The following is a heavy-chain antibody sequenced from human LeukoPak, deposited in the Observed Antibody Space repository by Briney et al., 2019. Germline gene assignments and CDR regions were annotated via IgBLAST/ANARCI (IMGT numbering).Heavy chain of an antibody. CDR1: GGSFSGYY. V-gene: IGHV4-34*01. CDR3: ARGAAIDY. CDR2: INHSGST. J-gene: IGHJ4*02. Sequence: SETLSLTCAVYGGSFSGYYWSWIRQPPGKGLEWIGEINHSGSTNYNPSLKSRVIISVDTSKNQFSLKLSSVTAADTAVYYCARGAAIDYWGQGTLVTVSS. D-gene: IGHD2-2*02.